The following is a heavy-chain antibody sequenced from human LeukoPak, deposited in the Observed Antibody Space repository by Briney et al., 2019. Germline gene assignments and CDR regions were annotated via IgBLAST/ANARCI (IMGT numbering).Heavy chain of an antibody. Sequence: VASVKVSCKASGGTFSSYAISWVRQAPGQGLEWMGWMNPNSGNTGYAQKFQGRVTITRNTSISTAYMELSSLRSEDTAVYYCARGRGYGDPPYWYYMDVWGKGTTVTVSS. D-gene: IGHD4-17*01. J-gene: IGHJ6*03. CDR1: GGTFSSYA. V-gene: IGHV1-8*03. CDR3: ARGRGYGDPPYWYYMDV. CDR2: MNPNSGNT.